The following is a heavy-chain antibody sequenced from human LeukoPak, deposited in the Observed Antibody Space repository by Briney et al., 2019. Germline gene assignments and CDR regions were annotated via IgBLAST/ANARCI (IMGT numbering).Heavy chain of an antibody. CDR3: ARPEIDYYYYYGMDV. Sequence: PGGSLRLSCAASGFTFSSYWMHWVRQAPGKGLVWVSRINSDGSSSSYADSVKGRFTISRDNAKNTLYLQMNSLRAEDTAVYYCARPEIDYYYYYGMDVWGQGTTVTVSS. D-gene: IGHD5-24*01. V-gene: IGHV3-74*01. CDR2: INSDGSSS. J-gene: IGHJ6*02. CDR1: GFTFSSYW.